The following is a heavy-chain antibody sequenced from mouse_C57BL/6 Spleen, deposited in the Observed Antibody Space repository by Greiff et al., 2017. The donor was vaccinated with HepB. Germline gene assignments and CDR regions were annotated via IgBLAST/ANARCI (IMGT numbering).Heavy chain of an antibody. Sequence: EVQLVESGGDLVKPGGSLKLSCAASGFTFSSYGMSWVRQTPDKRLEWVATISSGGSYTYYPDSVKGRFTISRDNAKNTLYLQMSSLKSEDTAMYYCARHEDYYGSSYGFDYWGQGTTLTVSS. CDR1: GFTFSSYG. CDR2: ISSGGSYT. D-gene: IGHD1-1*01. J-gene: IGHJ2*01. CDR3: ARHEDYYGSSYGFDY. V-gene: IGHV5-6*01.